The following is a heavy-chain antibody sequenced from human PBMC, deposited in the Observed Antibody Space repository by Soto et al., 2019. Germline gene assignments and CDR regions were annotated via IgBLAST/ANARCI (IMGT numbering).Heavy chain of an antibody. Sequence: SETLSLTCTVSGGSISSDNYFWSWIRQHPGKGLEWIGYIGYIGRAYYNPSLKSRVTTSVDTSKNQFSLRLSSVTVADTATYYFSREVKSAAASDRFNICDQGTVTNVS. J-gene: IGHJ3*02. CDR3: SREVKSAAASDRFNI. CDR1: GGSISSDNYF. CDR2: IGYIGRA. D-gene: IGHD6-13*01. V-gene: IGHV4-31*03.